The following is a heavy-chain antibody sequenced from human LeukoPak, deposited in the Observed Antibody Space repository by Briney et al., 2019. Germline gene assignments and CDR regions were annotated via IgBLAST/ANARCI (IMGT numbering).Heavy chain of an antibody. V-gene: IGHV3-23*01. J-gene: IGHJ4*02. CDR1: GFTFSTYA. D-gene: IGHD2-21*01. CDR3: AKGDSTPYEY. Sequence: GGSLRLSCAASGFTFSTYAMSWVRQAPGKGLEWVSGISGSGGSTYYADSVKGRFTISRDNSNNTLLLQMNSLSAEDTAVYYCAKGDSTPYEYWGQGTLVTVSS. CDR2: ISGSGGST.